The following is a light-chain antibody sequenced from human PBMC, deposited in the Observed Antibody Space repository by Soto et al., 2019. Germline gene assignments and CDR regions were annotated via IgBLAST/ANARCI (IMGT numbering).Light chain of an antibody. CDR1: QSISSW. J-gene: IGKJ2*01. V-gene: IGKV1-5*03. CDR3: QQYNTKLYT. Sequence: DIQMAQSPSTLSASVGDRVTITCPASQSISSWLAWYQQKPGKAPKLLIYKASTLDTGVPSRFSGSGSGTEFTLTISNLQPDDFATYYCQQYNTKLYTFGQGTNLEIK. CDR2: KAS.